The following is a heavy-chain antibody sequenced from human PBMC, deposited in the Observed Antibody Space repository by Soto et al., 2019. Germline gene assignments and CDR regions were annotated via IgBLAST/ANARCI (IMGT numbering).Heavy chain of an antibody. J-gene: IGHJ4*02. CDR1: GFTFSTHA. V-gene: IGHV3-30-3*01. CDR3: AIDQTGITTTGGGRIDH. CDR2: VSFDGSNK. D-gene: IGHD1-1*01. Sequence: QVQLVESGGGVVQPGRSLRLSCAASGFTFSTHAMHWVRQAPGKGLECVAIVSFDGSNKYYADSVKGRFTISRDNSRNTLYLQMSGLTPADTAVYYCAIDQTGITTTGGGRIDHWGQGTLVTVSS.